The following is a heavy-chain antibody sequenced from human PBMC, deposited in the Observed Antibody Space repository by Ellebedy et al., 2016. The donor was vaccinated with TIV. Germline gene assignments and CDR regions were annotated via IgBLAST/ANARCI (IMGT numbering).Heavy chain of an antibody. V-gene: IGHV3-7*01. D-gene: IGHD3-22*01. J-gene: IGHJ5*02. CDR2: IKQDGSEK. Sequence: PGGSLRLSCAASGFSLSTYWMSWVRQAPGKGLEWVANIKQDGSEKHYVDSVGGRFTISRDNAKNSLYLQMNGLRAEDTAVYYCASLDNSGYHKWFDPWGQGTLVTVSS. CDR1: GFSLSTYW. CDR3: ASLDNSGYHKWFDP.